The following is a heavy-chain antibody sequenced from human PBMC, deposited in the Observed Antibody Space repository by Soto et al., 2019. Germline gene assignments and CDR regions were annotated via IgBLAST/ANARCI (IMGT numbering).Heavy chain of an antibody. V-gene: IGHV3-7*01. D-gene: IGHD3-10*01. CDR1: AFTFSNYY. Sequence: EVQLVASGGGLVQPGGSLRLSCAASAFTFSNYYMSWVRQAPGKGLEWLANIKEDGSDKYYVDSLKGRFTISRDNAENSLYLQMNSLRAEDTAVYYCARWIRGTVDYWGQGTLVTVSS. J-gene: IGHJ4*02. CDR2: IKEDGSDK. CDR3: ARWIRGTVDY.